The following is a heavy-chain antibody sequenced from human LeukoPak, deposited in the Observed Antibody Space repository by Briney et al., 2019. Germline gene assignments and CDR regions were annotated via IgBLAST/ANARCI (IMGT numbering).Heavy chain of an antibody. V-gene: IGHV1-69*04. CDR2: ITPIVDIA. D-gene: IGHD6-6*01. CDR3: ASTDSSSVTYYYYYYMDV. J-gene: IGHJ6*03. CDR1: GGSFSNYA. Sequence: SVKVSCKASGGSFSNYAFSWVRQAPGQGLEWMGRITPIVDIATYIQKFQGRVTITADESTSTAYMELSSLRSEDTAVYYCASTDSSSVTYYYYYYMDVWGKGTTVTVSS.